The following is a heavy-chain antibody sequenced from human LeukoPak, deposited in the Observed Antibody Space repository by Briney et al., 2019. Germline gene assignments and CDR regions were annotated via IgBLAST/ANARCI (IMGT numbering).Heavy chain of an antibody. CDR1: GGSFSGYY. Sequence: SETLSLTCAVYGGSFSGYYWSWIRQPPGKGLEWIGDTNHSGSTNYNPSLKSRVTISVDTSKNQFSLKLSSVTAADTAVYYCARGGGGNYYDSSGAHDYWGQGTLVTVSS. J-gene: IGHJ4*02. D-gene: IGHD3-22*01. CDR2: TNHSGST. CDR3: ARGGGGNYYDSSGAHDY. V-gene: IGHV4-34*01.